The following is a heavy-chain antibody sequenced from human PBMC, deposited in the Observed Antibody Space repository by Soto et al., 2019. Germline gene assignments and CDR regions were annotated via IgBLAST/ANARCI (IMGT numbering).Heavy chain of an antibody. D-gene: IGHD4-17*01. J-gene: IGHJ5*02. V-gene: IGHV4-34*01. Sequence: SETLSLTCAVYGGSFSGYYWSWIRQPPGKGLEWIGEINHSGSTNYNPSLKSRVTISVDTSKSQFSLKLSSMTAADTAVYYCARTLGGVTTKWALFWFDPWGQGTLVT. CDR3: ARTLGGVTTKWALFWFDP. CDR2: INHSGST. CDR1: GGSFSGYY.